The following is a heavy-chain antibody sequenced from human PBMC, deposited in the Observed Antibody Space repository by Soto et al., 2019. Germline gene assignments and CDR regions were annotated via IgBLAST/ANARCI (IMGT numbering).Heavy chain of an antibody. CDR2: INHSGST. V-gene: IGHV4-34*01. D-gene: IGHD1-1*01. J-gene: IGHJ6*03. CDR3: AREWGAGTSIQYYYYMDV. CDR1: GGSFSGYY. Sequence: SETLSLTCAVYGGSFSGYYWSWIRQPPGKGLEWIGEINHSGSTNYNPSLKSRVTISVDTSKNQFSLKLSSVTAADTAVYYCAREWGAGTSIQYYYYMDVWGKGTTVTVSS.